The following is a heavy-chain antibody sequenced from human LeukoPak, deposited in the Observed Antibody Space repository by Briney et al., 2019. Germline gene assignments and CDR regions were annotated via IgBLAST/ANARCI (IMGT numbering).Heavy chain of an antibody. CDR1: GYTFTSYA. Sequence: EASVKVSCKASGYTFTSYAMDWVRQAPGQGLEWMGWINTNTGNPTYAQGFTGRFVFSLDISVSTAYLQISSLKAEDTAVYYCAREDGYYDSSGYYGGYNWFDPWGQGTLVTVSS. J-gene: IGHJ5*02. CDR2: INTNTGNP. V-gene: IGHV7-4-1*02. CDR3: AREDGYYDSSGYYGGYNWFDP. D-gene: IGHD3-22*01.